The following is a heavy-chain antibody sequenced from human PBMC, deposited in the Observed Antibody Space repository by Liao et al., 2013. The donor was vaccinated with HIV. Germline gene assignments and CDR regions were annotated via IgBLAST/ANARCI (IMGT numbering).Heavy chain of an antibody. J-gene: IGHJ5*02. D-gene: IGHD3-3*01. CDR2: IYSSGSA. V-gene: IGHV4-61*02. CDR3: ARTDQYYDFWNGYENWFDP. CDR1: GGSISSGSHY. Sequence: QVQLQESGPGLVKPSQTLSLTCTVSGGSISSGSHYWSWIRQPAGKGLEWIGRIYSSGSANYNPSLKSRVTMSVDTSKNQFSLKLSSVTAADTAVYYCARTDQYYDFWNGYENWFDPWGQGTLVTVSS.